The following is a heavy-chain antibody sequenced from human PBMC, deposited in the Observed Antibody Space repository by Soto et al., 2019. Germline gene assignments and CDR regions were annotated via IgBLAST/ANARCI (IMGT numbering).Heavy chain of an antibody. J-gene: IGHJ4*02. Sequence: QVQLVESGGGVVQPGRSLRLSCAASGFTFSSYAMHWVRQAPGKGLEWVAVISYDGRNKYYADSVKGRFTISRDNSKNTLYLEMNSLRVEDTAVYHCVRESEDLTSNFDYWGQGTLVTVSS. CDR2: ISYDGRNK. CDR3: VRESEDLTSNFDY. CDR1: GFTFSSYA. V-gene: IGHV3-30*04.